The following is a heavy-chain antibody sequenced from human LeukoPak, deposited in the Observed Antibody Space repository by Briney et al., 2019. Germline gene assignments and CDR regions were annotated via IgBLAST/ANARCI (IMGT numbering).Heavy chain of an antibody. D-gene: IGHD3-16*01. Sequence: PSETLSLTCTVSGGSISSYYWSWIRQPPGKGLEWVGYIYYSGSTNYNPSLKRGVTISVDTSKNQFSLQLSSVTAADTAVYYCARGGARTTMLINYWGQGTLVTVSS. V-gene: IGHV4-59*01. CDR3: ARGGARTTMLINY. CDR2: IYYSGST. CDR1: GGSISSYY. J-gene: IGHJ4*02.